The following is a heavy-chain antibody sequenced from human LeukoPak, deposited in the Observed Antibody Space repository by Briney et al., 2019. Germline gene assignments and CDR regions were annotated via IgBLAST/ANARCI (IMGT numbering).Heavy chain of an antibody. CDR1: GFTFSSYW. CDR2: IKQDGSEK. CDR3: ASPPLGYCDSTSCRFDY. J-gene: IGHJ4*02. D-gene: IGHD2-2*03. V-gene: IGHV3-7*01. Sequence: PGGSLRLSCAASGFTFSSYWMGWVRQAPGKGLEWVATIKQDGSEKYYVDSVKGRFTISRDNAKSSLYLQMNALRAEDTAVYFCASPPLGYCDSTSCRFDYWGQGTLVTVSS.